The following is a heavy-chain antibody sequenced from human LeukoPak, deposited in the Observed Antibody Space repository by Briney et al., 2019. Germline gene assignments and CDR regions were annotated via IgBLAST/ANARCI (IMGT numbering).Heavy chain of an antibody. D-gene: IGHD6-6*01. Sequence: SVKVSCKTSGGTFSSYAISWVRQAPGQGLEWMGGIIPIFGTANYAQKFQGRVTITTDESTSTAYMELSSLRSEDTAVYYCARGQSIAARPDYWGQGTLVTVSS. CDR3: ARGQSIAARPDY. CDR1: GGTFSSYA. J-gene: IGHJ4*02. V-gene: IGHV1-69*05. CDR2: IIPIFGTA.